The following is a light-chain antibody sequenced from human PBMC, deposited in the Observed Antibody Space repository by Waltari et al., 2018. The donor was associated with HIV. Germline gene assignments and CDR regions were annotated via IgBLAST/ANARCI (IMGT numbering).Light chain of an antibody. J-gene: IGLJ1*01. CDR1: SSDVGSYNY. CDR3: CSYAGSNTYL. CDR2: DVS. V-gene: IGLV2-23*02. Sequence: QSALTQPASVSGFPGQSITISSTGSSSDVGSYNYVSWYQQHPGKAPKLLIYDVSKRPSGVSNRFSGSKSGNTASLTISGLQAEDEADYYCCSYAGSNTYLFGTGTEVTVL.